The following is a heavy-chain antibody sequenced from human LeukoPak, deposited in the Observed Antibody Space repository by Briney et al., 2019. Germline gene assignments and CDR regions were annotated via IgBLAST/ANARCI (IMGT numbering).Heavy chain of an antibody. V-gene: IGHV3-9*01. Sequence: GRSLRLSCAASGFTFDDYAMHWVRQAPGKGLEWVSGISWNSGSIGYADSVKGRFTISRDNAKNSLYLQMNSLRAEDTALYYCAKGLIAVAGTGCDYWGQGTLVTVSS. D-gene: IGHD6-19*01. CDR2: ISWNSGSI. CDR1: GFTFDDYA. CDR3: AKGLIAVAGTGCDY. J-gene: IGHJ4*02.